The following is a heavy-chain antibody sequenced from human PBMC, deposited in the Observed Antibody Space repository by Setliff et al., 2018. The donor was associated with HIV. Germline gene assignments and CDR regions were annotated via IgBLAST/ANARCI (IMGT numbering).Heavy chain of an antibody. V-gene: IGHV1-18*01. Sequence: ASVKVSCKASGYTFTSYGISWVRQAPGQGPEWMGWISAYNGNTNYAQKLQGRVTMTTDTSTSTAYMELRSLTSDDTAVYYCARGRHSGTYEAFDIWGPGTMVTVSS. D-gene: IGHD1-26*01. J-gene: IGHJ3*02. CDR1: GYTFTSYG. CDR3: ARGRHSGTYEAFDI. CDR2: ISAYNGNT.